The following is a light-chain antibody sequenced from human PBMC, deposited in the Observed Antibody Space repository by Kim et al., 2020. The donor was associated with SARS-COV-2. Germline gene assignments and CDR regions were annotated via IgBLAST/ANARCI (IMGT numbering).Light chain of an antibody. Sequence: PGQRDTISCSGSSSNIGTNTVNWYQQVPGTAPKLLIYNNDQRPSGVPDRFSGSKSGTSASLAISGLQSEDEAHYYCAAWDDSLNGVFGGGTQLTVL. CDR3: AAWDDSLNGV. V-gene: IGLV1-44*01. J-gene: IGLJ3*02. CDR2: NND. CDR1: SSNIGTNT.